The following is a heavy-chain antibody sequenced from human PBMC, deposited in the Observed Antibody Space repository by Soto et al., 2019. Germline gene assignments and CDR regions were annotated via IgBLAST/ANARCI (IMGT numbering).Heavy chain of an antibody. D-gene: IGHD1-26*01. CDR2: IKQDGSEK. V-gene: IGHV3-7*03. CDR3: ARDLWSGSSHYFDY. Sequence: GGSLRLSCAASGFTFSSYWMSWVRQAPGKGLEWVANIKQDGSEKYYVDSVKGRFTISRDNAKNSLYLQMNSLRAEDTAVYYCARDLWSGSSHYFDYWGQGTLVTVPQ. J-gene: IGHJ4*02. CDR1: GFTFSSYW.